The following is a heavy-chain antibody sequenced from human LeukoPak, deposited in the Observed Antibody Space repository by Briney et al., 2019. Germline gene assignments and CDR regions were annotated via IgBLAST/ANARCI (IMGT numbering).Heavy chain of an antibody. CDR2: IYYSGST. D-gene: IGHD3-3*01. CDR1: GGSISSSSYY. V-gene: IGHV4-39*07. J-gene: IGHJ5*02. Sequence: SETLSLTCTVSGGSISSSSYYWGWIRQPPGKGLEWIGIIYYSGSTYYNPSLKSRVTISVDTSKNQFSLKLSSVTAADTAVYYCARSETYYDFWSGYYTPDMWFDPWGQGTLVTVSS. CDR3: ARSETYYDFWSGYYTPDMWFDP.